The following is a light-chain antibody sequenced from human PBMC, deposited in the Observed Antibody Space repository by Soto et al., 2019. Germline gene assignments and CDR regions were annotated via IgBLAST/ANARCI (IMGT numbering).Light chain of an antibody. CDR2: LNIDGSH. V-gene: IGLV4-69*01. Sequence: QLVLTQSPSASASLGASVKLTCTLSSGHSSYAIAWHQQQPEKGPRYLMKLNIDGSHSKGDGIPDRFSGSSSGAERYLTISSLQSEDEADYYCQTWGTGPWVFGGGTKLTV. CDR3: QTWGTGPWV. CDR1: SGHSSYA. J-gene: IGLJ3*02.